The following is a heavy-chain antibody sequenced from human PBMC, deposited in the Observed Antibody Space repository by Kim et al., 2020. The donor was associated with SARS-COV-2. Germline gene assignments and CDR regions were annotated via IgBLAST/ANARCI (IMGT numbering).Heavy chain of an antibody. J-gene: IGHJ6*02. D-gene: IGHD2-2*01. CDR1: GYTFTSYA. V-gene: IGHV1-3*01. Sequence: ASVKVSCKASGYTFTSYAMHWVRQAPGQRLEWMGWINAGNGNTKYSQKFQGRVTITRDTSASTAYMELSSLRSEDTAVYYCLFKDIVVVPAAIHYYYGMDVWGQGTTVTVSS. CDR3: LFKDIVVVPAAIHYYYGMDV. CDR2: INAGNGNT.